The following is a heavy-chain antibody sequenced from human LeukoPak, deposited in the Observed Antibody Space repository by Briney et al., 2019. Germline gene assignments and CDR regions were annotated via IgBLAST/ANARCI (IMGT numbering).Heavy chain of an antibody. Sequence: SETLSLTCTVSGGSISSGDYYWTWLRQPPGKGLEWIGGIYHSGTTYYNPSLRGRVSISLDTSKTQFSLKLSSVTAADTAVYYCARGKASSGSYYGIFDYWAREPWSPSPQ. CDR3: ARGKASSGSYYGIFDY. CDR1: GGSISSGDYY. D-gene: IGHD1-26*01. V-gene: IGHV4-39*07. J-gene: IGHJ4*02. CDR2: IYHSGTT.